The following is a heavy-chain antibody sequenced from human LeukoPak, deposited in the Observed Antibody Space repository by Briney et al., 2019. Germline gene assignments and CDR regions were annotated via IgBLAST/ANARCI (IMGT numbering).Heavy chain of an antibody. J-gene: IGHJ6*03. Sequence: GGSLRLSCAASGFTFSIYGMHWVREAPAKGLEGVAFIRFDGSNKYYADFVKGRFTISRDNSKNTLYLQMKSLRAEDTAVYYCAKGGGYEAQYYYYYLDVWGKGTTVTISS. CDR1: GFTFSIYG. D-gene: IGHD5-12*01. CDR2: IRFDGSNK. V-gene: IGHV3-30*02. CDR3: AKGGGYEAQYYYYYLDV.